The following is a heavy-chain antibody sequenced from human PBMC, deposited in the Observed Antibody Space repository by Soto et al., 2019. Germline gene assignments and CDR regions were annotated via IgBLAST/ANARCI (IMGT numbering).Heavy chain of an antibody. CDR3: ARDKNWSVDY. V-gene: IGHV3-21*01. J-gene: IGHJ4*02. CDR2: ITTTGSNT. Sequence: EVQLVESGGGLVKPGGSLRLSCAASGFPFSVYSMNWVRQAPGKGLEWVSSITTTGSNTYYKDSVQGRFTISRDNAKNSLFLHMDSLRAEDTAIYYCARDKNWSVDYWGQGTLVTVSS. CDR1: GFPFSVYS. D-gene: IGHD1-1*01.